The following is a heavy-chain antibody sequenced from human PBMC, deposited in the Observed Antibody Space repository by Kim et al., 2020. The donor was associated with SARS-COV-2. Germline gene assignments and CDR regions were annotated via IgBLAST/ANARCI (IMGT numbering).Heavy chain of an antibody. D-gene: IGHD6-13*01. J-gene: IGHJ6*02. CDR3: AKGGAAGSPTYYYYGIDG. CDR1: GFTFSSYG. CDR2: IWYDGSNK. V-gene: IGHV3-33*06. Sequence: GGSLRLSCAASGFTFSSYGMHWVRQAPGKGLEWVAVIWYDGSNKYYADSVKGRFTISRDNSKNTLYLQMNSLRAEDTAVYYCAKGGAAGSPTYYYYGIDGWGQGTTVTVSS.